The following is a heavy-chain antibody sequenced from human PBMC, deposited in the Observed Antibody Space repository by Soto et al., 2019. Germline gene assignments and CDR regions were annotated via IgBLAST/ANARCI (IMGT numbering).Heavy chain of an antibody. CDR3: ASSGTSLRTYYYYGMDV. J-gene: IGHJ6*02. Sequence: PSDTLSLTGTVSGGSVGVGRCYWRWIRQPPGKGLEWIGYIYYSGSTNYNPSLKSRVTISVDTSKNQFSLKLSSVTAADTAVYYCASSGTSLRTYYYYGMDVWGQGTTVTVSS. CDR1: GGSVGVGRCY. CDR2: IYYSGST. V-gene: IGHV4-61*01.